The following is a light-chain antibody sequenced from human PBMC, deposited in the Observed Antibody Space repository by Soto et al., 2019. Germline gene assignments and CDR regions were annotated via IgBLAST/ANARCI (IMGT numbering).Light chain of an antibody. CDR3: QQYVTSPWA. V-gene: IGKV3-20*01. J-gene: IGKJ1*01. Sequence: EIVMTQSPATLSLSPGERATLSCRASQSVGKYLVWYQQKPGQAPRLLIYGASNRATGIPDRFSGSGSGTDFTLTISRLEPEDFAVYYCQQYVTSPWAFGQGTKVDIK. CDR2: GAS. CDR1: QSVGKY.